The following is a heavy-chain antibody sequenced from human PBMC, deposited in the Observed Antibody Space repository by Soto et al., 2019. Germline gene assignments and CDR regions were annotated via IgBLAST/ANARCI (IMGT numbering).Heavy chain of an antibody. V-gene: IGHV4-39*01. J-gene: IGHJ4*02. CDR2: IYYSGST. CDR3: ASYSNYVYRSLDY. CDR1: GGSISSSTYY. D-gene: IGHD3-10*02. Sequence: QLQLQESGPGLVKPSETLSLTCTVSGGSISSSTYYWGWIRQPPGKGLEWIGSIYYSGSTYYNPSLKSRVTISVDTSKNQFPLKLSSVTAADTAVYYCASYSNYVYRSLDYWGQGTLVTVSS.